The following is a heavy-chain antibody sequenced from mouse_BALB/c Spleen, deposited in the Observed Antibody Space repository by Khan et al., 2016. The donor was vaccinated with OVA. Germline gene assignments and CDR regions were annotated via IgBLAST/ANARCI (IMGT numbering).Heavy chain of an antibody. Sequence: QVQLKQSGAELARPGASVKMSCKASGYTFTSYTIHWIKLRPGQGLEWIGYINPSNGYTNYNQKFKDKATLTADKSSTTAYMQLSSLTSDDSAVYYGVRDGADQRNDGWFAYWGQGTLVTVSA. CDR3: VRDGADQRNDGWFAY. V-gene: IGHV1-4*01. D-gene: IGHD2-14*01. J-gene: IGHJ3*01. CDR2: INPSNGYT. CDR1: GYTFTSYT.